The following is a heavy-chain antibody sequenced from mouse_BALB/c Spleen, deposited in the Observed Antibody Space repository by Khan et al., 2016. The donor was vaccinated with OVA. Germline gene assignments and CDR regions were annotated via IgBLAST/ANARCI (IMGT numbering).Heavy chain of an antibody. CDR2: INPDSSTI. Sequence: EVKLLESGGGLVQPGGSLKLSCAASGFDFSRYWMSWVRQTPGKGLEWIGEINPDSSTINYTPSLKDKFIISRDNAKNTLYLQMSKVRSEDTALYYCARPNWGLFDYWGQGTTLTVSS. D-gene: IGHD4-1*01. CDR1: GFDFSRYW. CDR3: ARPNWGLFDY. V-gene: IGHV4-1*02. J-gene: IGHJ2*01.